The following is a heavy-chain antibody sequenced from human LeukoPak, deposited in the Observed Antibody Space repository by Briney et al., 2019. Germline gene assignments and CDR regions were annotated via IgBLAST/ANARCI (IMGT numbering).Heavy chain of an antibody. CDR3: ARSDSATLNWFDP. D-gene: IGHD6-25*01. CDR1: GYSFTSYW. Sequence: GESLKISCKGSGYSFTSYWIAWVRQMPGKGLEWMGIIYPGDSDTRYSPSFQGQVTISADKSITTVYPQWSSLRASDTAMYFCARSDSATLNWFDPWGQGTLVTVSS. J-gene: IGHJ5*02. V-gene: IGHV5-51*01. CDR2: IYPGDSDT.